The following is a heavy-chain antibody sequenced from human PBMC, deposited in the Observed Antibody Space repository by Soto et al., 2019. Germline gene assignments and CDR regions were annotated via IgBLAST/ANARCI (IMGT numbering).Heavy chain of an antibody. CDR2: ISYDGSNK. V-gene: IGHV3-30*18. D-gene: IGHD1-26*01. Sequence: GGSLRLSCAASGFTFSSYGMHWVRQAPGKGLEWVAVISYDGSNKYYADSVKGRFTISRDNSKNTLYLQMNSLRAEDTAVYYCAKDQRWGVPQFRPFDYWGQGTLVTVSS. CDR1: GFTFSSYG. CDR3: AKDQRWGVPQFRPFDY. J-gene: IGHJ4*02.